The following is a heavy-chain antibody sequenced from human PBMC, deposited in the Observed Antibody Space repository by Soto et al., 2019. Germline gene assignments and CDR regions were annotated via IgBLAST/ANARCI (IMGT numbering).Heavy chain of an antibody. CDR2: IRGSGGST. Sequence: HPGGSLRLSCAASGFTFSSYGMSWVRQAPGKGLEWVSTIRGSGGSTYYVDSVKGRFTISRDNSKNTLYLQMNSLRAEDTAVYYCAKDLSSGWPPDAFDIWGQGTMVTVSS. CDR3: AKDLSSGWPPDAFDI. J-gene: IGHJ3*02. V-gene: IGHV3-23*01. CDR1: GFTFSSYG. D-gene: IGHD6-19*01.